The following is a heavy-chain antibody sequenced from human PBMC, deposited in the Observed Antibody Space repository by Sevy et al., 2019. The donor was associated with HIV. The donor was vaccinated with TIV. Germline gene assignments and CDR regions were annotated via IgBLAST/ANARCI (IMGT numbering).Heavy chain of an antibody. D-gene: IGHD2-21*01. CDR2: ISSSSSTI. CDR3: ARGYSKGFDY. Sequence: GGSLRLSCAASGFTFSSYSINWVRQAPGKGLEWVSYISSSSSTIYYADSVKGRFTISRDNAKNSLYLQMNSLRDEDTAVYYYARGYSKGFDYWGQGTLVTVSS. V-gene: IGHV3-48*02. CDR1: GFTFSSYS. J-gene: IGHJ4*02.